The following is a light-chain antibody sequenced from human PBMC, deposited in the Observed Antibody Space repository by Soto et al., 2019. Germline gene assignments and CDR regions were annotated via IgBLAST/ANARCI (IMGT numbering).Light chain of an antibody. J-gene: IGKJ4*01. CDR2: DAS. CDR1: QDIKNY. CDR3: QQYDNLPLT. Sequence: DIQITQSPSSLSESVVDRVTITFQASQDIKNYLNWYQQKSGKAPKLLIYDASDLETGVPSRFSGSGSGTDFTFTINSLQPEDIATYYCQQYDNLPLTFGGGTKVDIK. V-gene: IGKV1-33*01.